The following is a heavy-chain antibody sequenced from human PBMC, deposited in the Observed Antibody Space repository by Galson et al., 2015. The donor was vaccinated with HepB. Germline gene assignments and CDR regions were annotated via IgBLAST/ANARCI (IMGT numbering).Heavy chain of an antibody. CDR2: ISYDGSNK. Sequence: SLRLSCAASGFTFSSYAMHWVRQAPGKGLEWVAVISYDGSNKYYADSVKGRFTISRDNSKNTLYLQMNSLRAEDTAVYYCARTFATYYFDYWGQGTLVTVSS. CDR1: GFTFSSYA. CDR3: ARTFATYYFDY. V-gene: IGHV3-30*04. D-gene: IGHD2/OR15-2a*01. J-gene: IGHJ4*02.